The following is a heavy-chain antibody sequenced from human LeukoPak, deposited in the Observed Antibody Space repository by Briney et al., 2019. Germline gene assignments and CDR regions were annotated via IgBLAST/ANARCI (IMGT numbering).Heavy chain of an antibody. CDR1: GFTFSSYA. CDR3: AKGWQQLVLVAFDY. CDR2: ISGSGGST. D-gene: IGHD6-13*01. Sequence: PGGSLRLSCAASGFTFSSYAMSWVRQATGKGLEWVSAISGSGGSTYYADSVKGRFTISRDNSKNTLYLQMNSLRAEDTAVYYCAKGWQQLVLVAFDYWGQGTLVTVSS. V-gene: IGHV3-23*01. J-gene: IGHJ4*02.